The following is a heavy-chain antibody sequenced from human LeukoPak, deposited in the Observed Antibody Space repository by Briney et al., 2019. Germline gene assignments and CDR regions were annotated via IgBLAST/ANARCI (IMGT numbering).Heavy chain of an antibody. J-gene: IGHJ6*03. D-gene: IGHD1-7*01. CDR1: GGSISSGGYY. CDR2: SYCSRST. CDR3: ARDQVELRRFGGYYYYMDV. Sequence: SQTLSLTCTVSGGSISSGGYYWSWIRQHPGKGLEWIGYSYCSRSTYYNPSLKSRVTISVDTSKNQFSLKLSSVTAADTAVYYCARDQVELRRFGGYYYYMDVWGKGTTVTVSS. V-gene: IGHV4-31*03.